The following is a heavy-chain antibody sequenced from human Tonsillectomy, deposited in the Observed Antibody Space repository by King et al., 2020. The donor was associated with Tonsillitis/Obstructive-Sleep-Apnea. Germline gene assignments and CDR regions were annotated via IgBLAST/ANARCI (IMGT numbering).Heavy chain of an antibody. CDR2: ISSSGGST. CDR1: GFTFSSYA. D-gene: IGHD2-2*01. V-gene: IGHV3-23*04. J-gene: IGHJ4*02. CDR3: AKDQCSTTTCYYY. Sequence: QLVQSGGGLVQPGGSLRLSCAASGFTFSSYAMSWVRQAPGKGLEWVSGISSSGGSTYYADSEKGRFTISRDNSKNTLYLQMNSLRAEDTAVYYCAKDQCSTTTCYYYWGQGTLVTVSS.